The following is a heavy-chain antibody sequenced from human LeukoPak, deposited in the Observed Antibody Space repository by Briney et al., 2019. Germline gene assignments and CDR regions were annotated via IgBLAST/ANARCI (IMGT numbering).Heavy chain of an antibody. CDR1: GFTFSSYW. Sequence: GGSLRLSCAASGFTFSSYWMHWVRQAPGKGLVWVSRINSDGSSTSYADSVKGRFTISRDNAKNTLYLQVNSLRAEDTAVYYCARIPYCSSTNCYPSDYWGQGTLVTVSS. J-gene: IGHJ4*02. D-gene: IGHD2-2*01. CDR3: ARIPYCSSTNCYPSDY. V-gene: IGHV3-74*01. CDR2: INSDGSST.